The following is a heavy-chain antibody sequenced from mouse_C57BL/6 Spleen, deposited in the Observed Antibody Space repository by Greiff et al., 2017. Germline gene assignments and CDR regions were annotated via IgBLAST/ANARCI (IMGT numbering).Heavy chain of an antibody. CDR3: TRSPYGNFDYFDY. Sequence: QVQLKESGAELVRPGASVTLSCKASGYTFTDYEMHWVKQTPVHGLEWIGAIDPETGGTAYNQKFKGKAILTADKSSSTAYMELRSLTSEDSAVYYCTRSPYGNFDYFDYWGQGTTLTVSS. CDR1: GYTFTDYE. J-gene: IGHJ2*01. CDR2: IDPETGGT. V-gene: IGHV1-15*01. D-gene: IGHD2-1*01.